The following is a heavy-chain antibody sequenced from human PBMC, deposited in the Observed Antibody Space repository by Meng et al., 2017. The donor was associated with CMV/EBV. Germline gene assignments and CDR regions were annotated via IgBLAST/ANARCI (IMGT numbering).Heavy chain of an antibody. V-gene: IGHV1-69*12. Sequence: QGQQVRAGATEKMPGSSGKDSCKASGGTFSRYAISWVRQAPGQGLEWMGGIIPIFGTANYAQKFQGRVTITADESTSTAYMELSSLRSEDTAVYYRARDGWDYYDSRRAFDIWGQGTMVTVS. CDR1: GGTFSRYA. CDR2: IIPIFGTA. CDR3: ARDGWDYYDSRRAFDI. J-gene: IGHJ3*02. D-gene: IGHD3-22*01.